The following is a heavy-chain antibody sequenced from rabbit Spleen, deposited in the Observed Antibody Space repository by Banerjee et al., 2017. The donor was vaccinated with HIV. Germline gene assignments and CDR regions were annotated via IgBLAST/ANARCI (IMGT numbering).Heavy chain of an antibody. V-gene: IGHV1S45*01. D-gene: IGHD1-1*01. J-gene: IGHJ4*01. CDR3: ARDLAAVIGWNLYL. CDR2: MNTATGKP. Sequence: QEQLVESGGGLVQPEGSLTLTCKASGFSFSDRDVMCWVRQAPGKGLEWIACMNTATGKPVYANWAKGRFAISKPSSTTVTLQMTSLTAADTATYFCARDLAAVIGWNLYLWGPGTLVTV. CDR1: GFSFSDRDV.